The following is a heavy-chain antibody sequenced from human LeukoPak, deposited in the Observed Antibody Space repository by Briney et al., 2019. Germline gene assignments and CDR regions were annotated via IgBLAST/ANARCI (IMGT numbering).Heavy chain of an antibody. CDR2: INAGNGNT. CDR3: ARATIVVGPAAIEPEAQHDAFDI. J-gene: IGHJ3*02. CDR1: GSMFTRYA. V-gene: IGHV1-3*01. Sequence: ASVKLSCKPSGSMFTRYAMHWVREAPGQRLEWMGWINAGNGNTKSSQKFKGRVTVTRDTSASTAYMEMSSLRSEETPLDYCARATIVVGPAAIEPEAQHDAFDIWGQGTMVTVSS. D-gene: IGHD2-2*01.